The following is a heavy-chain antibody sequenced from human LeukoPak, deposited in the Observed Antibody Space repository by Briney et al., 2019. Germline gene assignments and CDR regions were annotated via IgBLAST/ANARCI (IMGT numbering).Heavy chain of an antibody. CDR2: ITSRGDAT. V-gene: IGHV3-23*01. CDR3: ACIAAAGDYFDY. J-gene: IGHJ4*02. Sequence: PGGSLRLSCAASGFTFSSYAMNWVRQAPGKGLEWVSLITSRGDATYYADSVKGRFTISRDNSKNTLFLQMISLRAEDTAVYYCACIAAAGDYFDYWGQGTLVTVSS. CDR1: GFTFSSYA. D-gene: IGHD6-13*01.